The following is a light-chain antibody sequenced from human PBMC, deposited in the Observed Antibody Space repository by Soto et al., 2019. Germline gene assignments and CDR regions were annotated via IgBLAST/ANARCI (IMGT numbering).Light chain of an antibody. J-gene: IGKJ2*01. Sequence: IVLTQSPGTLSLSPGERATLSCRASQSVNNRYLAWYQQKPGQAPRLLIFGASSLATGIPDRFSGSGSGTDFTLTIRRLEPGDFAVYFCQQYCTSPYTFGRGTKLEI. CDR1: QSVNNRY. CDR3: QQYCTSPYT. CDR2: GAS. V-gene: IGKV3-20*01.